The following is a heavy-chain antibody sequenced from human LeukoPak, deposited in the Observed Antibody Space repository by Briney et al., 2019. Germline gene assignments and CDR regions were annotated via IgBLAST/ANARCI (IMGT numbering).Heavy chain of an antibody. D-gene: IGHD5-12*01. CDR3: VRGQGAFGGYEWANWFDP. J-gene: IGHJ5*02. CDR2: GHYSGST. CDR1: GGSIRSSSYD. Sequence: PSETLSLTCSVSGGSIRSSSYDWAWIRQPPGKGLEWIATGHYSGSTFYNPSLKSRLTLSIDTSKNLFSLQVTSVTAADTAMYYCVRGQGAFGGYEWANWFDPWGQGTLVTVSS. V-gene: IGHV4-39*02.